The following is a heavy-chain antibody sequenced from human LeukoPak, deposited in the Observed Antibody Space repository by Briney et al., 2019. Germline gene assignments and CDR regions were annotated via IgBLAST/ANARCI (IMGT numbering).Heavy chain of an antibody. CDR1: GGSISSYY. V-gene: IGHV4-38-2*02. D-gene: IGHD1-1*01. Sequence: SETLSLTCTVSGGSISSYYWGWIRQPPGKGLEWIGSIYHSGSTYYNPSLKSRVTISVDTSKNQFSLKLSSVTAADTAVFYCARDNWNGPYYFDYWGQGTLVSVSS. J-gene: IGHJ4*02. CDR2: IYHSGST. CDR3: ARDNWNGPYYFDY.